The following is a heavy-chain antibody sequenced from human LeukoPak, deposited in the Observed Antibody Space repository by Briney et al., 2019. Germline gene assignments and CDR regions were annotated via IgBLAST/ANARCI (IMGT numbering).Heavy chain of an antibody. CDR1: GGTFTSYA. CDR3: ARGDSSGAPIVY. CDR2: IIPIFGTA. V-gene: IGHV1-69*05. J-gene: IGHJ4*02. D-gene: IGHD3-22*01. Sequence: SVKVSCKASGGTFTSYAISWVRQAPGQGLEWMGGIIPIFGTANYAQKFQGRVTITTDESTNTAYMELSSLRSEDTAVYYCARGDSSGAPIVYWGQGTLVTVS.